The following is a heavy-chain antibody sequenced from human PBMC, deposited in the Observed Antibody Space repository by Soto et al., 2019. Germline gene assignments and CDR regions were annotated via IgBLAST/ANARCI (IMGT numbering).Heavy chain of an antibody. V-gene: IGHV3-64D*06. J-gene: IGHJ6*02. Sequence: GGSLRLSCSGSAFNFKAAAMHWARQAPDKALIYVSTKNPNAAHTCYADSVKGRFSNSRDDCKHTLFLQMSSLRSDDTGVYSCVKGRARKCRGGNCTLWMEVWGQGTTVTVS. CDR1: AFNFKAAA. CDR3: VKGRARKCRGGNCTLWMEV. D-gene: IGHD2-15*01. CDR2: KNPNAAHT.